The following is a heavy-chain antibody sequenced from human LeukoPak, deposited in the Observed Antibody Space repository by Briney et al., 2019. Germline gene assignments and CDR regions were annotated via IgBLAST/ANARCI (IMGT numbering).Heavy chain of an antibody. CDR3: ASYRGSSGYYYYMDV. J-gene: IGHJ6*03. Sequence: ASVKVSCKASGYTFTGSYMHWVRQAPGQGLEWMGWINPNSGDTNYAQKFQGRVTMTRDTTTSTAYMELSSLRSDDTAVYYCASYRGSSGYYYYMDVWGKGTTVTVSS. D-gene: IGHD3-10*01. CDR2: INPNSGDT. V-gene: IGHV1-2*02. CDR1: GYTFTGSY.